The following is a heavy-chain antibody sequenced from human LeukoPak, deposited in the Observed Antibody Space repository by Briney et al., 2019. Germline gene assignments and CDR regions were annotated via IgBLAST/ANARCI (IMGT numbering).Heavy chain of an antibody. J-gene: IGHJ4*02. CDR3: ARATWSNVDY. CDR2: IYYSGST. V-gene: IGHV4-59*01. CDR1: GGSFSSYY. D-gene: IGHD2-8*01. Sequence: SETLSLTCAVYGGSFSSYYRSWIRQPPGKGLEWIGYIYYSGSTNYNPSLKSRVTISVDTSKNQFSLKLSSVTAADTAVYYCARATWSNVDYWGQGTLVTVSS.